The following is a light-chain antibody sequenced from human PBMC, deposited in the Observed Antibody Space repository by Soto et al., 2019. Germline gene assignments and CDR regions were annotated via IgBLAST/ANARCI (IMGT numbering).Light chain of an antibody. CDR3: QQLNSYPIT. V-gene: IGKV1-9*01. CDR2: AAS. J-gene: IGKJ5*01. CDR1: QDISSF. Sequence: IELTRSPSSVAASIGDRVTGTCVASQDISSFLAWYQQKPGKAPKLLIYAASTLQSGVPSRFGGSGSGTDFTLTISSLQPEDFATYYCQQLNSYPITFGQGTRLEIK.